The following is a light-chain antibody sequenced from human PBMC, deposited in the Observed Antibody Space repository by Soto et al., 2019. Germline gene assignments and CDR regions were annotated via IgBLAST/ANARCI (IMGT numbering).Light chain of an antibody. V-gene: IGKV4-1*01. CDR3: QQYYSTPPLT. Sequence: DIVMTQSPDSLAVSLGEWATINCKSSQSVLYSSNNKNYLAWYQQKPGQPPKLLIYWASTRESGVPDRFSGSGSGTDFTLTISSLQAEDVAVYYCQQYYSTPPLTFGGGTKAEIK. CDR2: WAS. CDR1: QSVLYSSNNKNY. J-gene: IGKJ4*01.